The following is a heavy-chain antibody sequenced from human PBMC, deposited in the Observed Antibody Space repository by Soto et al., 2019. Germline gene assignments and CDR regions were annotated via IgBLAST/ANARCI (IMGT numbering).Heavy chain of an antibody. CDR1: GYTFTSYG. V-gene: IGHV1-18*04. D-gene: IGHD6-13*01. Sequence: QVQLVQAGAEVKKPGASVKVSCKASGYTFTSYGISWVRQAPGQGLEWMGWISAYNGNTNYAQKLQGRVTMTNDTTTSTAYMELRSLRSDDTVVYYCASCGRIAEVCPLDYWGQGTLVTVSS. J-gene: IGHJ4*02. CDR3: ASCGRIAEVCPLDY. CDR2: ISAYNGNT.